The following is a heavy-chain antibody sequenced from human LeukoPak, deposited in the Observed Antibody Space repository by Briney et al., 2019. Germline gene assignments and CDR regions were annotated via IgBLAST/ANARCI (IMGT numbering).Heavy chain of an antibody. CDR3: ATEGGWQPTDYGDNVY. V-gene: IGHV1-18*01. Sequence: GASVKLSCKASGYTFTNYGITWVRQAPGPGLKWMGCISPYKGDRNYAQSLPGRVTMTTDTSTSTAYMEVRSLRTDDTAVYYCATEGGWQPTDYGDNVYWGQGTLVTVSS. CDR2: ISPYKGDR. CDR1: GYTFTNYG. D-gene: IGHD4-17*01. J-gene: IGHJ4*02.